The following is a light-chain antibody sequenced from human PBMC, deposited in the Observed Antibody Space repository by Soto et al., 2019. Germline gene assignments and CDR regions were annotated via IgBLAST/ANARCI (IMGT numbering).Light chain of an antibody. V-gene: IGKV1-5*03. Sequence: DIQMTQSPSTLSASVGDRVTITCRASQSISSWLAWYQQKPGKAPKLLIYKASGLESGVPSRFSGSGSGTEFTLTISCLQSEDFATYYCQQYYSYPLTFGGGTKVDIK. CDR3: QQYYSYPLT. CDR1: QSISSW. J-gene: IGKJ4*01. CDR2: KAS.